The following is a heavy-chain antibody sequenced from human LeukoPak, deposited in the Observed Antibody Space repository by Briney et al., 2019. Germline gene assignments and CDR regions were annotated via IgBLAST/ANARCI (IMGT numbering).Heavy chain of an antibody. CDR1: GFTFRDYT. V-gene: IGHV3-21*01. J-gene: IGHJ4*02. D-gene: IGHD2-2*01. CDR2: ISKSGTYI. Sequence: GGSLRLSCAASGFTFRDYTMNWVRQAPGKGLEWVSAISKSGTYIKYADSVKGRFTVSRDNAKNSLFLQMNSLRVEDTAVYYCAREVVIVVEPAANTIDYWGQGTLVTVSS. CDR3: AREVVIVVEPAANTIDY.